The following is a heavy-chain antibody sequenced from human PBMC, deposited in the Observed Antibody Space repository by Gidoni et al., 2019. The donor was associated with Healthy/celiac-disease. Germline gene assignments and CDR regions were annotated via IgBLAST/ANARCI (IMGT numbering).Heavy chain of an antibody. CDR3: ARDRGEYYDSSGYYSMGYYFDY. Sequence: QVQLVQSGAEVKKPGSSVKVSCKASGGTFSSYAISWVRQAPGQGLEWMGGIIPIFGTANYAQKFQGRVTITADESTSTADMELSSLRSEDTAVYYCARDRGEYYDSSGYYSMGYYFDYWGQGTLVTVSS. CDR2: IIPIFGTA. J-gene: IGHJ4*02. D-gene: IGHD3-22*01. V-gene: IGHV1-69*01. CDR1: GGTFSSYA.